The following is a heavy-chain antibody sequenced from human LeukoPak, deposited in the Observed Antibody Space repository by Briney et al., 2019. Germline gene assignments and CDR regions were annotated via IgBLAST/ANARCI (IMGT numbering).Heavy chain of an antibody. Sequence: SETLSLTCTVSGGSISSYYWSWIRQPPGKGLEWIGYIYYSGSTYYNPSLKSRVTISVDTSKNQFSLKLSSVTAADTAVYYCARERQQQLVLWGQGTLVTVSS. V-gene: IGHV4-59*12. D-gene: IGHD6-13*01. J-gene: IGHJ4*02. CDR2: IYYSGST. CDR3: ARERQQQLVL. CDR1: GGSISSYY.